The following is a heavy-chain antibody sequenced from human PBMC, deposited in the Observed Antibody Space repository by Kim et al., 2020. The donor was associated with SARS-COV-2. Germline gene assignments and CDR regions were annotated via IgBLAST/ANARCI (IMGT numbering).Heavy chain of an antibody. D-gene: IGHD3-10*01. CDR2: ISGDGGST. CDR3: AKDNYYGSGSYYMGYYYYGMDV. Sequence: GGSLRLSCAASGFTFDDYAMHWVRQAPGKGLEWVSLISGDGGSTYYADSVKGRFTISRDNSKNSLYLQMNSLRTEDTALYYCAKDNYYGSGSYYMGYYYYGMDVWGQGTTVTVSS. J-gene: IGHJ6*02. V-gene: IGHV3-43*02. CDR1: GFTFDDYA.